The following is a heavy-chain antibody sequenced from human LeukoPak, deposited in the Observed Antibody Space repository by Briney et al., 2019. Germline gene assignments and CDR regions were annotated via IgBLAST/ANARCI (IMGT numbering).Heavy chain of an antibody. CDR1: GFTFSSYS. D-gene: IGHD4-17*01. V-gene: IGHV3-48*02. CDR3: ARSFDYSDPFDY. CDR2: ISSSSSTI. Sequence: PGGSLRLSCAASGFTFSSYSMNWVRQAPGKGLEWVSYISSSSSTICYADSVEGRFTISRDNAKNSLYLQMNSLRDEDTAVYYCARSFDYSDPFDYWGQGTLVTVSS. J-gene: IGHJ4*02.